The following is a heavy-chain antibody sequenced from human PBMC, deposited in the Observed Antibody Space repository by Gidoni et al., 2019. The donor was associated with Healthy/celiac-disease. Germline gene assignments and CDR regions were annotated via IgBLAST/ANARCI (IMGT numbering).Heavy chain of an antibody. J-gene: IGHJ5*02. CDR3: ARGTGQWFGGLRRFDP. Sequence: QVQLQQWGAGLLTPSETLSLPCAVYGGSFSGYYWSWSRQPPGKGLEWIGEINHSGSTNYNPSLKSRVTISVDTSKNQFSLKLSSVTAADTAVYYCARGTGQWFGGLRRFDPWGQGTLVTVSS. V-gene: IGHV4-34*01. CDR2: INHSGST. D-gene: IGHD3-10*01. CDR1: GGSFSGYY.